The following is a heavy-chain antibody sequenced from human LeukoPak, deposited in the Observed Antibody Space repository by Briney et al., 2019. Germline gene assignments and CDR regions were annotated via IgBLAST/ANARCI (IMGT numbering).Heavy chain of an antibody. V-gene: IGHV1-69*05. CDR1: GGTFSSYA. Sequence: SVKVSCKASGGTFSSYAISWVRQAPGQGLEWMGRIIPIFGTANYAQKFQGRVTMTTAEPTSTAYMGLSSLRSEDTAVYSCASPTPRWASSGWPDAFDIWGKETMVTVSS. J-gene: IGHJ3*02. CDR3: ASPTPRWASSGWPDAFDI. CDR2: IIPIFGTA. D-gene: IGHD6-19*01.